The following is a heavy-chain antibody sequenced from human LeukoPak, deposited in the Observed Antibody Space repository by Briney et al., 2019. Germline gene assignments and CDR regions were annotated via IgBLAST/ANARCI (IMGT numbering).Heavy chain of an antibody. CDR2: INSDGSTT. J-gene: IGHJ4*02. D-gene: IGHD6-13*01. Sequence: PGGSLRLSCAASGFTFGGYWMLWVRQAPGKGLVWVSHINSDGSTTTYADSVKGRFTIYRDNSNNNLYLQMNNLRADDTAVYYCARDRRHNGIWYFWVGGEGTLVTVSS. V-gene: IGHV3-74*01. CDR1: GFTFGGYW. CDR3: ARDRRHNGIWYFWV.